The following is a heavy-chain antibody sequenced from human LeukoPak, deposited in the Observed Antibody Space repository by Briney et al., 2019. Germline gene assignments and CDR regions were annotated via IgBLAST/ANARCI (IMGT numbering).Heavy chain of an antibody. CDR1: GYTFTSYA. CDR3: ARDPITMVRGGQNWFDL. J-gene: IGHJ5*02. D-gene: IGHD3-10*01. V-gene: IGHV1-3*01. CDR2: INAGNGNT. Sequence: ASVKVSCKASGYTFTSYAMHWVRQAPGQRLEWMGWINAGNGNTKYSQKFQGRVTITRDTSASTAYMKLSSLRSEDTAVCHCARDPITMVRGGQNWFDLWGQGTLVTVSS.